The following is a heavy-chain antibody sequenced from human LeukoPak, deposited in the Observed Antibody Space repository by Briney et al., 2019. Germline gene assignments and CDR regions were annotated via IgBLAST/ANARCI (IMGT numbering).Heavy chain of an antibody. J-gene: IGHJ2*01. CDR2: IYYSGST. D-gene: IGHD4-17*01. CDR3: ARVLGDYAVDL. CDR1: GNSISSGGYY. Sequence: SETLSLTCTVSGNSISSGGYYWRWIRQHPGKGLEWIGYIYYSGSTYYNPSLKSRVTISVDTSKNQFSLKLSSVTAADTAVYYCARVLGDYAVDLWGRGTLVTVSS. V-gene: IGHV4-31*03.